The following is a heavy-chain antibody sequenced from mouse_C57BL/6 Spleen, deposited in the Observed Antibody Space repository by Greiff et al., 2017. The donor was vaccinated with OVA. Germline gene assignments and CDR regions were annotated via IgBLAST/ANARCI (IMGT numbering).Heavy chain of an antibody. Sequence: EVKVEESGPGLVKPSQSLSLTCSVTGYSITSGYYWHWIRQFPGNKLEWMGYISYDGSNNYNPSLKNRISITRDTSKNQFFLKLNSVTTEDTATYYCARSYYDYDGAMDYWGQGTSVTVSS. CDR1: GYSITSGYY. V-gene: IGHV3-6*01. D-gene: IGHD2-4*01. CDR3: ARSYYDYDGAMDY. J-gene: IGHJ4*01. CDR2: ISYDGSN.